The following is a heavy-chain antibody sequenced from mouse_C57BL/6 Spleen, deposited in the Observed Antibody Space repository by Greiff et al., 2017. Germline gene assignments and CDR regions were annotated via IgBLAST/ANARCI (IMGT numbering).Heavy chain of an antibody. J-gene: IGHJ2*01. V-gene: IGHV1-20*01. CDR1: GYSFTGYF. D-gene: IGHD1-2*01. CDR3: ERGVTTASDLDY. CDR2: INPSNGDT. Sequence: EVQLQQSGPELVKPGASVKISCKASGYSFTGYFMHWVMQSHGQSLEWIGRINPSNGDTFYNQKFKGKATLTVDKSYSTAHMELRSLTSEDSAVYYCERGVTTASDLDYWGQGTTVTVSS.